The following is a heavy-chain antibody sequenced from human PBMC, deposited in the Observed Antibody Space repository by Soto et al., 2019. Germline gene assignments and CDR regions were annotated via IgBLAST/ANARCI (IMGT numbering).Heavy chain of an antibody. V-gene: IGHV1-69*02. CDR3: ARAPDFMDV. J-gene: IGHJ6*03. CDR2: IIPILGIA. CDR1: GGTFSRYT. Sequence: QVQLVQSGAVVKKPGSSVKVSCEASGGTFSRYTISWVRQAPGQGLEWMGRIIPILGIANYAQKFQGRVTITADKSTSTAYMELSSLRPEDTAVDYCARAPDFMDVWGKGTTVTVSS.